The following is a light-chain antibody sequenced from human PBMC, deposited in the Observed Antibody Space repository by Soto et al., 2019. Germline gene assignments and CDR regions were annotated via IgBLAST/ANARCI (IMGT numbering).Light chain of an antibody. V-gene: IGKV3-15*01. Sequence: EIVMTQSPATLSVSPVERATLSCMASQSVSSDLAWYQHKPGQAPRLLIYGASTRATGIPARFSGRGSGTEFTLTISSLQSEDFAVYYCHQYNNWPPWTFGQGTKVDI. CDR2: GAS. CDR3: HQYNNWPPWT. CDR1: QSVSSD. J-gene: IGKJ1*01.